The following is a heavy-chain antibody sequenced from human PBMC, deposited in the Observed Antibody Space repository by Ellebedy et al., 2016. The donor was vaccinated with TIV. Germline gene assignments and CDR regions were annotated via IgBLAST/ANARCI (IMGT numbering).Heavy chain of an antibody. D-gene: IGHD4-17*01. CDR3: ATDGSYGDYLSPTHAFAF. J-gene: IGHJ3*01. CDR2: INQDGSDK. V-gene: IGHV3-7*01. CDR1: RFSFSSYW. Sequence: GGSLRLSCAASRFSFSSYWMTWVRQPPGKGLEWVANINQDGSDKYYEDSVKGRFTIARDNAKNSLFLQMRSLRVEDTAVYYCATDGSYGDYLSPTHAFAFWGRGTMVTVSS.